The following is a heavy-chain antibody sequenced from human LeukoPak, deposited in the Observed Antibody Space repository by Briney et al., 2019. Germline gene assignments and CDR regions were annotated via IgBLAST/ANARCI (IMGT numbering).Heavy chain of an antibody. V-gene: IGHV3-30-3*01. CDR1: GFTFSSYA. CDR2: ISYDGSNK. D-gene: IGHD5-18*01. Sequence: PGGSLRLSCAASGFTFSSYAMHWVRQAPGKGLEWVAVISYDGSNKYYADSVKGRFTISRDNSKNTLYLQMNSLRAEDTAVYYCAREYVDTGYFEYWGQGTLVTVSS. J-gene: IGHJ4*02. CDR3: AREYVDTGYFEY.